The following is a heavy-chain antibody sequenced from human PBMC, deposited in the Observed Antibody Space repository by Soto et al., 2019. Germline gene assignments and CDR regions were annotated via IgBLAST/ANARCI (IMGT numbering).Heavy chain of an antibody. J-gene: IGHJ4*02. D-gene: IGHD2-15*01. CDR3: AKGGPDGFCSGGRCYFDY. Sequence: EVQLVESGGGLVQPGRPLRLSCAASGFTFDDDAMHWVRRVPGKGLEWVSSISWNRNIIGYADSVKGRFTISRDNAKNSLYLQMNSLRPEDTALYYCAKGGPDGFCSGGRCYFDYLGQGTLVTVSS. CDR2: ISWNRNII. CDR1: GFTFDDDA. V-gene: IGHV3-9*01.